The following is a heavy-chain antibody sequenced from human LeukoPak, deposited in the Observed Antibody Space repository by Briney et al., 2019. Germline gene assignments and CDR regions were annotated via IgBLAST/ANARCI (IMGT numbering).Heavy chain of an antibody. J-gene: IGHJ6*03. Sequence: ASVKVSCKASGYTFTGYYMHWVRQAPGQGLEWMGWINPNSGGTNYAQKFQGRVTMTRDTSISTAYMELSRLRSDDTAVYYCARVGGSGSYYNTLAFYYYYMDVWGKGTTVTVSS. V-gene: IGHV1-2*02. CDR1: GYTFTGYY. CDR2: INPNSGGT. CDR3: ARVGGSGSYYNTLAFYYYYMDV. D-gene: IGHD3-10*01.